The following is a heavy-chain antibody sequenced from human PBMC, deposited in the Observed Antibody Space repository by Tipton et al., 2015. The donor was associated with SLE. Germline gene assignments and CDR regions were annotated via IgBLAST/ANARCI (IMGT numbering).Heavy chain of an antibody. CDR1: GGSISSGGYY. CDR2: IYYSGNT. Sequence: TLSLTCTVSGGSISSGGYYWTWIRQLPGKGLEWIGYIYYSGNTYYNPSLGSRLTISVDTSKDQFSLRLTSVTAADTAVYYFARAPDWNLSPDVWGKGATVTVSS. D-gene: IGHD1-7*01. J-gene: IGHJ6*04. CDR3: ARAPDWNLSPDV. V-gene: IGHV4-31*03.